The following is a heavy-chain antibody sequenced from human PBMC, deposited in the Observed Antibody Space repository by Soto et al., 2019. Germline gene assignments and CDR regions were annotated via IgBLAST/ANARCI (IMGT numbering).Heavy chain of an antibody. D-gene: IGHD6-19*01. CDR3: ARDHSSGWDLDY. CDR1: GFTFSSYA. V-gene: IGHV3-30-3*01. Sequence: LRLSCAASGFTFSSYAMHWVRQAPGTGLEWVAVISYDGSNKYYADSVKGRFTISRDNSKNTLYLQMNSLRAEDTAVYYCARDHSSGWDLDYWGQGTLVTVSS. J-gene: IGHJ4*02. CDR2: ISYDGSNK.